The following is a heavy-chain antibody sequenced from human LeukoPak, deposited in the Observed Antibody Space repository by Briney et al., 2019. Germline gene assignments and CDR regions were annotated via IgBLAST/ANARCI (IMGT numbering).Heavy chain of an antibody. V-gene: IGHV1-46*01. CDR3: ARGNGEAYCSSTSCYTFDY. J-gene: IGHJ4*02. Sequence: ASVKVSCKASGHTFTSYYMHWVRQAPGQGLEWMGIINPSGGSTSYAQKFQGRVTMTRDTSTSTVYMELSSLRSEDTAVYYCARGNGEAYCSSTSCYTFDYWGQGTLVTVSS. CDR2: INPSGGST. CDR1: GHTFTSYY. D-gene: IGHD2-2*02.